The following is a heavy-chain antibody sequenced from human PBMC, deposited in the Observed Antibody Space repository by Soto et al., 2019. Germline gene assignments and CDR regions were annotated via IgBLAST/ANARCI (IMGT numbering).Heavy chain of an antibody. V-gene: IGHV3-23*01. CDR3: ARRGDASGSYFDY. J-gene: IGHJ4*02. CDR2: IRDTGGST. Sequence: GESLKISCAASGFIFSSYDMSWVRQAPGKGLEWVSAIRDTGGSTYSADSVKGRFTISRDNSKNTLYLQMNSLRVEDTAIYYCARRGDASGSYFDYWGQGTLVTVS. CDR1: GFIFSSYD. D-gene: IGHD3-10*01.